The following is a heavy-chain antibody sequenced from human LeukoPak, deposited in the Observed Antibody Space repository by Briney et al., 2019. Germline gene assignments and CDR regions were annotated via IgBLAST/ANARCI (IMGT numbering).Heavy chain of an antibody. J-gene: IGHJ5*02. V-gene: IGHV1-46*01. Sequence: ASVKVSCKASGYTFTSYYMHWVRQAPGQGLEWMGIINPSGGSTSYAQKFQGRVTMTRDMSTSTVYMELSNLRSEDTAVYYCARAMYYYDSSGYHNWFDPWGQGTLVTVSS. CDR2: INPSGGST. D-gene: IGHD3-22*01. CDR1: GYTFTSYY. CDR3: ARAMYYYDSSGYHNWFDP.